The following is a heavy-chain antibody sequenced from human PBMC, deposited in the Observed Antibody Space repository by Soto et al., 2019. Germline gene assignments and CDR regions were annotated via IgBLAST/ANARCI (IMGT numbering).Heavy chain of an antibody. CDR2: IRGFSPYT. J-gene: IGHJ6*02. CDR1: GFTFRTYT. Sequence: GGSLRLSCISSGFTFRTYTMNWVRQSPGKGLEWVSGIRGFSPYTFYAESVRGRFTISRDNAKNSLFLQMDSLRAEDTAVYYCARDRGYDAHDYYYNAMDVWGQGTTVTVSS. D-gene: IGHD3-10*01. CDR3: ARDRGYDAHDYYYNAMDV. V-gene: IGHV3-21*01.